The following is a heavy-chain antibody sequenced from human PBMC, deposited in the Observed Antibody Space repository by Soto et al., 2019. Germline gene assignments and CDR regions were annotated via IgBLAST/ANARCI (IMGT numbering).Heavy chain of an antibody. V-gene: IGHV4-39*01. CDR3: ASFQIGYCSGGSCYGNHFDY. CDR2: IYYSGST. Sequence: QLLESGPGLVKPSETLSLTCTASGGSISSSSYYWGWIRQPPGKGLEWIGSIYYSGSTYYNPSLKSRVTISVDTSKNQFSLKLSSVTAADTAVYYCASFQIGYCSGGSCYGNHFDYWGQGTLVTVSS. D-gene: IGHD2-15*01. J-gene: IGHJ4*02. CDR1: GGSISSSSYY.